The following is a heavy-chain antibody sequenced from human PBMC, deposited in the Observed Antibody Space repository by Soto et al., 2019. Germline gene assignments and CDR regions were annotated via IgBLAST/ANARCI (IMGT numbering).Heavy chain of an antibody. CDR1: GGSFSGYY. Sequence: SETLSLTCAVYGGSFSGYYWSWIRQPPGKGLEWIGEINHSGSTNYNPSLKSRVTISVDTSKNQFSLKLSSVTAADTAVYYCARALYYDFWSGSNYFDYWGQGTLVTVSS. J-gene: IGHJ4*02. CDR3: ARALYYDFWSGSNYFDY. V-gene: IGHV4-34*01. D-gene: IGHD3-3*01. CDR2: INHSGST.